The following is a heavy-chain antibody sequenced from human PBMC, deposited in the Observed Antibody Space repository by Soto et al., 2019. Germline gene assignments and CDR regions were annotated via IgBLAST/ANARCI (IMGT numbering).Heavy chain of an antibody. CDR3: ADYSSSRSQYYFDY. V-gene: IGHV3-23*01. CDR1: GFTFSSYA. J-gene: IGHJ4*02. D-gene: IGHD6-13*01. Sequence: GSLSLSCAASGFTFSSYAMSWVRQAPGKGLEWVSAISGSGGSTYYADSVKGRFTISRDNSKNTLYLQMNSLRAEDTAVYYCADYSSSRSQYYFDYWGQGTLVTVSS. CDR2: ISGSGGST.